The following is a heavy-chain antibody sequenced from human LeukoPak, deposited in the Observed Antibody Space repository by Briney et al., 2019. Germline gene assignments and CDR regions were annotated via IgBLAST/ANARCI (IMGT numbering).Heavy chain of an antibody. V-gene: IGHV1-2*02. Sequence: GASVKVSCKASGYTFTGYYMHWVRQAPGQGLEWMGWINPNNGGTNYAQKFQGRVTMTRDTSISTAYMELSRLRSDDTAVYYCARGSFYYGSGSFDYWGQGTLVTVSS. CDR2: INPNNGGT. CDR3: ARGSFYYGSGSFDY. D-gene: IGHD3-10*01. J-gene: IGHJ4*02. CDR1: GYTFTGYY.